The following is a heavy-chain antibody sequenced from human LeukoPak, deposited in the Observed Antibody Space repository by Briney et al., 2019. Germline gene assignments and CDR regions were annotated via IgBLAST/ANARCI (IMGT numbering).Heavy chain of an antibody. CDR2: INHSGST. CDR1: GGSVSSGSYY. Sequence: SETLSLTCTVSGGSVSSGSYYWSWIRQPPGKGLEWIGEINHSGSTNYNPSLKSRVTISVDTSKNQFSLKLSSVTAADTAVYYCARGITMIQNAFDIWGQGTMVTVSS. V-gene: IGHV4-39*07. J-gene: IGHJ3*02. CDR3: ARGITMIQNAFDI. D-gene: IGHD3-22*01.